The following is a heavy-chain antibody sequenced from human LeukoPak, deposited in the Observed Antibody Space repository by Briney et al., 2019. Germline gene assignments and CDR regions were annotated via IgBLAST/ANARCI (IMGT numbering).Heavy chain of an antibody. CDR2: IINSGGST. CDR1: GFTFSTYA. J-gene: IGHJ4*02. CDR3: AKDIYGDYGGLDY. Sequence: PVGSLRLSCAASGFTFSTYAMNWVRQAPGKGLEWVSTIINSGGSTYYADSVKGRFTISRDNSKNTLYLQMNSLRAEDTAVYYCAKDIYGDYGGLDYWGQGTLVTVSS. D-gene: IGHD4-17*01. V-gene: IGHV3-23*01.